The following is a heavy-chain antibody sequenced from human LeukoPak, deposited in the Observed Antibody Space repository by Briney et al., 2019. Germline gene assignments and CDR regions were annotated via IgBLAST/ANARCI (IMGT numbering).Heavy chain of an antibody. D-gene: IGHD3-22*01. CDR1: GGTFSSYA. J-gene: IGHJ3*02. CDR3: ARAASSYYYDSSGSRDAFDI. Sequence: SVKVSCKPSGGTFSSYAISWVRQAPGQGLEWMGRIIPIFGTANYAQKFQGRVKITTDESTNTAYMELSSLRSEDTAVYYCARAASSYYYDSSGSRDAFDIWGQGTMVTVSS. V-gene: IGHV1-69*05. CDR2: IIPIFGTA.